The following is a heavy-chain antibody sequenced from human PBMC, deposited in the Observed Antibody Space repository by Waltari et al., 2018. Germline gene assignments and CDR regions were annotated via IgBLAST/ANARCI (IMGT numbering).Heavy chain of an antibody. J-gene: IGHJ3*02. CDR3: ASPAGKLGTFDK. D-gene: IGHD3-16*01. CDR2: INGPSTAI. V-gene: IGHV3-48*04. CDR1: GFTFSGYT. Sequence: EVQLVESGGGWVQPGGSLRLSCEASGFTFSGYTMNWVRQAPGKGLEWVSYINGPSTAIYYTDSVKGRFTISRDNTKNSLYLQMNSLRAEDTAVYYCASPAGKLGTFDKWGQGTMVTVSS.